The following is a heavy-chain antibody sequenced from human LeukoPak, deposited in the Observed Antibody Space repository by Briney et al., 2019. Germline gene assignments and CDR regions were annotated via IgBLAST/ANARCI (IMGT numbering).Heavy chain of an antibody. V-gene: IGHV1-18*01. CDR3: ARDIHPGIAAAAHFDY. D-gene: IGHD6-13*01. CDR2: ISAYNGNT. CDR1: GHTFTSYG. Sequence: ASVKVSCKASGHTFTSYGISWVRQAPGQGLEWMGWISAYNGNTNYAQKLQGRVTMTTDTSTSTAYMEMRSLRSDDTAVYYCARDIHPGIAAAAHFDYWGQGTLVTVSS. J-gene: IGHJ4*02.